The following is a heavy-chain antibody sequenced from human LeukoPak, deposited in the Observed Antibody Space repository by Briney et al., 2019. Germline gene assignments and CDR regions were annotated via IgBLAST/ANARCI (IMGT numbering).Heavy chain of an antibody. Sequence: SVKVSCKASGGTFSSYAISWVRQAPGQGLEWMGRIIPILGIANYAQKFQGRVTITADKSTSTAYMELSSLRSEDTAVYYRARAEVGSSWYLSTGRFDYWGQGTLVTVSS. D-gene: IGHD6-13*01. CDR2: IIPILGIA. J-gene: IGHJ4*02. V-gene: IGHV1-69*04. CDR3: ARAEVGSSWYLSTGRFDY. CDR1: GGTFSSYA.